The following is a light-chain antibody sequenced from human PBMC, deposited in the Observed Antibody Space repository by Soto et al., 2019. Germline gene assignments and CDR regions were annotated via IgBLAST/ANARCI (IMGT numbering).Light chain of an antibody. J-gene: IGKJ4*01. Sequence: DIQMTQSPSTLSASVGDRVTITCRANQSISSWLAWYQQKPEKAPKLLISEGSSLQSGVPSRFSGSGSGAEFTLTISSLQPDDLATYYCQQYNSSPLTFGGGTKVEIK. CDR3: QQYNSSPLT. CDR2: EGS. V-gene: IGKV1-5*01. CDR1: QSISSW.